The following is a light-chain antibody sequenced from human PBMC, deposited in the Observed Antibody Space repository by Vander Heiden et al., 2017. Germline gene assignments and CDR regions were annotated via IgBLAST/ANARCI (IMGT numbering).Light chain of an antibody. J-gene: IGLJ1*01. CDR2: EVT. V-gene: IGLV2-8*01. CDR1: NTDVGGYNY. CDR3: SSYGGRNNYV. Sequence: QSALTQPPSASASPGQSVPISCTGTNTDVGGYNYVSWYQQSPGKAPKLIIYEVTNRTSGVPDRFSASKSGNTASLTVSGLQAEDEADYYCSSYGGRNNYVFGSGTKITVL.